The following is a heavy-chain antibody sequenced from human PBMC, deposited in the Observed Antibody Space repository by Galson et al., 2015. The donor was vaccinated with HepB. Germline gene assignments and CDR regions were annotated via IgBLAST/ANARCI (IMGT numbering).Heavy chain of an antibody. CDR1: GFTFSTYA. Sequence: SLRLSCAASGFTFSTYALSWVRQAPGKGLEWVSSISGSGGSTHYADSVKGRFTVSRANSNNTLYLEMNRLTAEDTAQYYCFLLLFFGDYGMDVWGRGTTVTVSS. V-gene: IGHV3-23*01. J-gene: IGHJ6*02. CDR3: FLLLFFGDYGMDV. D-gene: IGHD3-10*01. CDR2: ISGSGGST.